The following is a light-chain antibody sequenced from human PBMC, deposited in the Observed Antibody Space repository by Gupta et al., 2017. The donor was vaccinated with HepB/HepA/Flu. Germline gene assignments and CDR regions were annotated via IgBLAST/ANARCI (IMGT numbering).Light chain of an antibody. V-gene: IGLV3-21*04. Sequence: PPSVSVAPGETASITCGGDNIGRKSVHWHQQKPGQAPVTVIYYDRDRPSGIPERFSGSNSGNTATLTISRVEAEDEADFYCQIWDNDGDNPVFGGGTKLTVL. J-gene: IGLJ2*01. CDR1: NIGRKS. CDR2: YDR. CDR3: QIWDNDGDNPV.